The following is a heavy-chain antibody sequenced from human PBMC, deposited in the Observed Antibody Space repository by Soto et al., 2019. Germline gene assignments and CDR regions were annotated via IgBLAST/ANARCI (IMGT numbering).Heavy chain of an antibody. V-gene: IGHV3-21*01. CDR2: ISRNSAYI. J-gene: IGHJ5*02. CDR1: GFTFRRFT. CDR3: TRGASKASGARGWFDP. D-gene: IGHD6-25*01. Sequence: TGVALRLSCSASGFTFRRFTLNGDRQAPGKGLVSGSTISRNSAYIYYTDALSGRFTISRANAKNSLHLQMNRLRDDDQAGSYCTRGASKASGARGWFDPWGPGTLVTVSS.